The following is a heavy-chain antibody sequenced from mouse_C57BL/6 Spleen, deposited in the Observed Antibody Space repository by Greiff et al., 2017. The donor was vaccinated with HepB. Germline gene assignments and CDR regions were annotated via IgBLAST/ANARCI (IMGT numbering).Heavy chain of an antibody. CDR1: GYAFSSSW. J-gene: IGHJ4*01. Sequence: QVQLQQSGPELVKPGASVKISCKASGYAFSSSWMNWVKQRPGKGLEWIGRIYPGDGDTNYNGKFKGKATLTADKSSSTAYMQLSSLTSEDSAVYFCARAERRAHYAMDYWGQGTSVTVSS. CDR2: IYPGDGDT. V-gene: IGHV1-82*01. D-gene: IGHD1-2*01. CDR3: ARAERRAHYAMDY.